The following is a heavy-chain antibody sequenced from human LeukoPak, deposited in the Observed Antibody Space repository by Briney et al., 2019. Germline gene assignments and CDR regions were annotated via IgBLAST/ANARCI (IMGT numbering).Heavy chain of an antibody. J-gene: IGHJ6*03. CDR2: IRHDGGNA. D-gene: IGHD1-26*01. Sequence: PGGSLRLSCAASGFSFSNYGMHWVRQAPGKGLEWVTFIRHDGGNAYYADSVKGRFTISRDNSKNTLYLQMNGLRAEDTAVYYCAASGSYLDYYYMDVWGKGTTVTVSS. CDR1: GFSFSNYG. CDR3: AASGSYLDYYYMDV. V-gene: IGHV3-30*02.